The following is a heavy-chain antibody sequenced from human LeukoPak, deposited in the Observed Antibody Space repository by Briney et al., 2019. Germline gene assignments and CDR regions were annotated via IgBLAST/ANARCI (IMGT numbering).Heavy chain of an antibody. V-gene: IGHV1-18*01. CDR1: GYTFTSYG. CDR3: ARGSYVEMVPYYYYGMDV. Sequence: GASVKVSCTASGYTFTSYGISWVRQAPGQGLEWMGWISAYNGNTNYAQKLQGRVTMTTDTSTSTAYMELRSLRSDDTAVYYCARGSYVEMVPYYYYGMDVWGQGTTVTVSS. J-gene: IGHJ6*02. CDR2: ISAYNGNT. D-gene: IGHD5-24*01.